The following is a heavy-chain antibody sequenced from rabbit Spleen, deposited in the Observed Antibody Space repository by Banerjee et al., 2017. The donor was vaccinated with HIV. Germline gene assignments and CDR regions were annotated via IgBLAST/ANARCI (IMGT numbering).Heavy chain of an antibody. J-gene: IGHJ4*01. CDR3: ARAGEGGDGYLTL. V-gene: IGHV1S40*01. CDR1: GFSFSSNYD. CDR2: INAVTGKA. Sequence: VESGGGLVKPGTSLTLICTASGFSFSSNYDMCWVRQAPGKGLEWIACINAVTGKAVYASWAKGRFIISKTSSTTVTLQVTSLTTADTATYFCARAGEGGDGYLTLWGPGTLVTVS. D-gene: IGHD5-1*01.